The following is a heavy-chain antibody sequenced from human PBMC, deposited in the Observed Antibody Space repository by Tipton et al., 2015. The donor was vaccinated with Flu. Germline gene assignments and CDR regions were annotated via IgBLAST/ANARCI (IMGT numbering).Heavy chain of an antibody. V-gene: IGHV3-30*18. CDR1: GFSFSTYG. CDR3: AKEYFERSGDNVFAI. Sequence: AASGFSFSTYGMHWVRQAPGRGLEWVAVISYDGTAKFYAESLKGRFTISRDNSDNTLYLQMNSLRAGDTAVYYCAKEYFERSGDNVFAIWGRGTMVTVSS. CDR2: ISYDGTAK. D-gene: IGHD3-22*01. J-gene: IGHJ3*02.